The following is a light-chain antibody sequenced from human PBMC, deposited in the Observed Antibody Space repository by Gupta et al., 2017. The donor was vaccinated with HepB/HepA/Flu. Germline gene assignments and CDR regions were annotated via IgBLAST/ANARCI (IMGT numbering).Light chain of an antibody. V-gene: IGLV2-18*02. Sequence: QSALTQPPSVSGSPGPSVTISCTGTSSDIGTYNRVSWYQQPPATAPNLMIYEVTQRPAGFPDRFSGSKSGNTASLTISGRQAEDDADYYCISYTMSRTVIFGGGTRLTVL. J-gene: IGLJ2*01. CDR1: SSDIGTYNR. CDR2: EVT. CDR3: ISYTMSRTVI.